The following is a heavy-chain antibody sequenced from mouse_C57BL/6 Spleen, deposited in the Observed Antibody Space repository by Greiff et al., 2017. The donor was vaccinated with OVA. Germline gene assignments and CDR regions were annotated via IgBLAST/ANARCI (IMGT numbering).Heavy chain of an antibody. V-gene: IGHV2-2*01. Sequence: QVQLQQSGPGLVQPSQSLSITCTVSGFSLTSYGVHWVRQSPGKGLEWLGVIWSGGSTDSNAAFISRLSISKDNSKSQVFVKMHSLQADDTARYYCARNEDYFDYGGQGTTLTVSS. J-gene: IGHJ2*01. CDR1: GFSLTSYG. CDR3: ARNEDYFDY. CDR2: IWSGGST.